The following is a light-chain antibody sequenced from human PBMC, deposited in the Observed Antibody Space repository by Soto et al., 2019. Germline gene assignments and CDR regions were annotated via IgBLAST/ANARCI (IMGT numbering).Light chain of an antibody. CDR2: GAS. J-gene: IGKJ5*01. Sequence: EIVLTQSPGTLSLSPGERATLSCRASQSVSSNYLAWYQQKPGQAPRLLIYGASSRATGIPDRFSGSGSGTDFTLTINRLEPEDFAVYYCQQYGSSPPNTFGQGTRLEIK. CDR3: QQYGSSPPNT. V-gene: IGKV3-20*01. CDR1: QSVSSNY.